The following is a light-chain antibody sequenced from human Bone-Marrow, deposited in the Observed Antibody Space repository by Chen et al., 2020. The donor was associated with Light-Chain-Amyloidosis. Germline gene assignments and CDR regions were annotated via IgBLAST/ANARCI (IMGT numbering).Light chain of an antibody. CDR1: QSVSSY. CDR2: DAS. J-gene: IGKJ5*01. Sequence: EIVLTQSPATLSLSPGERATLSCRASQSVSSYLAWYQQKPGQAPRLLIYDASNRATGIPDRFSGSGSGTDFTLTISSLEPEDFAVYDCQQRSNWPPLTFGQGTRLEIK. V-gene: IGKV3-11*01. CDR3: QQRSNWPPLT.